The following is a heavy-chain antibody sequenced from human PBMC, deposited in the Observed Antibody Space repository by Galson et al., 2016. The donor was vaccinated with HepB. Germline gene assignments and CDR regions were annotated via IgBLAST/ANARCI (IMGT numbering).Heavy chain of an antibody. CDR1: XXXFSSYX. Sequence: RLSXAASXXXFSSYXXXWVRXAPGKGLEXXXYISSGGGTIYYAGSVKGRFTISRDNAKNSLYLQMSSLRADDTAVYYFASAPGAFYYYYAMDVWGQG. V-gene: IGHV3-48*03. J-gene: IGHJ6*02. CDR2: ISSGGGTI. CDR3: ASAPGAFYYYYAMDV.